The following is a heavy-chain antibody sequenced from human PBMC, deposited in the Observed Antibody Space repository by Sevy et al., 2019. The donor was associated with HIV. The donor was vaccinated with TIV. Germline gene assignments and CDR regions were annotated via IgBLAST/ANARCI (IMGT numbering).Heavy chain of an antibody. Sequence: GGSLRLSCAASGFIFRSYAMSWVRQAPGKGLEWVSGISGSGGSTYYTDSVKGRFTISRDNFKNTLYLQMNSLRAEDTAVYYCAKAGATKDGMDVWGPGTTVTVSS. CDR1: GFIFRSYA. CDR3: AKAGATKDGMDV. D-gene: IGHD5-12*01. J-gene: IGHJ6*02. V-gene: IGHV3-23*01. CDR2: ISGSGGST.